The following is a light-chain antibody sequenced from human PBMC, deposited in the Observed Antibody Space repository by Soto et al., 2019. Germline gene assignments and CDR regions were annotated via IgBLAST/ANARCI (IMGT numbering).Light chain of an antibody. CDR3: AAWDDSLNGFYV. J-gene: IGLJ1*01. CDR1: SSNIGSNT. CDR2: SNN. Sequence: QSVLTQPASATGNPGQRVTISCSGGSSNIGSNTVNWYQQLPGTAPKLLIYSNNQRPSGVPDRFSGSKSGTSASLAISGLQSEDEADYYCAAWDDSLNGFYVFGTGTKLTVL. V-gene: IGLV1-44*01.